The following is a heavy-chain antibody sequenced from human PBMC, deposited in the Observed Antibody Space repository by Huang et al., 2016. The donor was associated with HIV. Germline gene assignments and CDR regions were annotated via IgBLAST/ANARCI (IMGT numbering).Heavy chain of an antibody. J-gene: IGHJ5*02. CDR2: ISGYNVKI. CDR1: GYTFTSYG. CDR3: ARDIPIDYYDSRGWDL. Sequence: QVQLVQSGAEVKKPGASVKVSCKASGYTFTSYGISWVRQAPGQGPEWMGWISGYNVKIKYAPKIPDQVSMTRDTSTSTAYMELMNLKIDDAAVYYCARDIPIDYYDSRGWDLWGQGTLVTVS. V-gene: IGHV1-18*04. D-gene: IGHD3-22*01.